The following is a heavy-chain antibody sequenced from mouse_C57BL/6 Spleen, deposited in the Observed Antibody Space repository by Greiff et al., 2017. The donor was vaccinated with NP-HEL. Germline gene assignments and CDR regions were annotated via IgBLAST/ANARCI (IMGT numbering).Heavy chain of an antibody. CDR3: ARGTTVVDF. CDR1: GYTFTSYW. Sequence: QVQLQQPGAELVMPGASVKLSCKASGYTFTSYWMHWVKQRPGQGLEWIGEIDPSDSYTNYNQKFKGKSTLTVDKSSSTAYRQLSSLTSEDSAVYYCARGTTVVDFWGQGTTLTVSS. J-gene: IGHJ2*01. V-gene: IGHV1-69*01. CDR2: IDPSDSYT. D-gene: IGHD1-1*01.